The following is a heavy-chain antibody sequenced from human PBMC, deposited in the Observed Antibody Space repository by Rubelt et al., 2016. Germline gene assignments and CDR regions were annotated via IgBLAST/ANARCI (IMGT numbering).Heavy chain of an antibody. CDR3: ARDSIQRLGAFDI. CDR2: IYYSGST. Sequence: QVQLQESGPGLVKPSETLSLTCTDSGGSISSYYWSWIRQPPGKGLEWIGYIYYSGSTNYTPSLKRRVSISVDTSKNQFSLKLSAVTAADTAMYYCARDSIQRLGAFDIWGLGTMVTVSS. V-gene: IGHV4-59*01. J-gene: IGHJ3*02. CDR1: GGSISSYY. D-gene: IGHD5-18*01.